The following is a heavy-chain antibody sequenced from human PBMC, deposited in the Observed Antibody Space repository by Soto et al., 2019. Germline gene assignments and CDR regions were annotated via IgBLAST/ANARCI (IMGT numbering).Heavy chain of an antibody. D-gene: IGHD6-19*01. CDR1: GFTVSSNY. CDR3: ATAISSGWYYYFNY. V-gene: IGHV3-53*04. J-gene: IGHJ4*02. Sequence: GGSLRLSCAASGFTVSSNYMSWVRQAPGKGLEWVSVIYSGGSTYYADSVKGRFTISRHNSKNTLYLQMNSLRAEDTAVYYCATAISSGWYYYFNYWGQGTLVTVSS. CDR2: IYSGGST.